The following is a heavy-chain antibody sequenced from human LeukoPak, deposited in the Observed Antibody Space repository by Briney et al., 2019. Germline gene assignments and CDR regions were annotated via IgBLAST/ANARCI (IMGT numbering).Heavy chain of an antibody. Sequence: GGSLRLSCAASGFTFSSYWMHWVRQAPGKGLVWVSRINSDGSSTSYADSVKGRFTIYRDNAKNTLYLQMNSLRAEDTAVYYCARDRSSSGWRHAFDIWGQGTMVTVSS. CDR2: INSDGSST. J-gene: IGHJ3*02. V-gene: IGHV3-74*01. CDR3: ARDRSSSGWRHAFDI. CDR1: GFTFSSYW. D-gene: IGHD6-19*01.